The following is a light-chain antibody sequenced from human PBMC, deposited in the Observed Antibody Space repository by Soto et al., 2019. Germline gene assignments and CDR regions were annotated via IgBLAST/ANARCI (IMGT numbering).Light chain of an antibody. Sequence: EIVMTQSPATLSVSPGDRATLSCRASQSVSSNLAWYQQKPGQAPWLLIFGASTRATGVPARFSGSGSGTDFTPTISSLQSEIFAFYNCHQNKNWPLPWTFAKGPKVKIK. CDR2: GAS. V-gene: IGKV3-15*01. CDR3: HQNKNWPLPWT. CDR1: QSVSSN. J-gene: IGKJ1*01.